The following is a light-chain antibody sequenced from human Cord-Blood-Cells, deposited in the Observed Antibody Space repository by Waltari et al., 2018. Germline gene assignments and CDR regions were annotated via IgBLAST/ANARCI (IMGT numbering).Light chain of an antibody. CDR3: CSYGVSSTSWV. Sequence: QSALTQPASVSGSPGQSITISCTGTSSDVWSYNLVSWYQQHPDKAPKPMIYEGSKRPSWVSYRFSRSKSGNTASLTISGLQAEDEADYYCCSYGVSSTSWVFGGGTKLTVL. J-gene: IGLJ3*02. CDR1: SSDVWSYNL. V-gene: IGLV2-23*01. CDR2: EGS.